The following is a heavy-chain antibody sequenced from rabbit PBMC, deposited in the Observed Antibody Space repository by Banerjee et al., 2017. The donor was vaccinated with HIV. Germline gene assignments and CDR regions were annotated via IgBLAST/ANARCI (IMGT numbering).Heavy chain of an antibody. J-gene: IGHJ5*01. CDR2: ICSSSGNT. CDR1: GFSFSSGYD. Sequence: QEQLVESGGGLVQPEGSLTLTCTASGFSFSSGYDMCWVRQAPGKGPEWIACICSSSGNTYYANWAKGRFTISKTSSTTVTLQLNSLTAADTATYFCARGSGGSRYTAPDWLDLWGQGTLVTVS. CDR3: ARGSGGSRYTAPDWLDL. D-gene: IGHD8-1*01. V-gene: IGHV1S45*01.